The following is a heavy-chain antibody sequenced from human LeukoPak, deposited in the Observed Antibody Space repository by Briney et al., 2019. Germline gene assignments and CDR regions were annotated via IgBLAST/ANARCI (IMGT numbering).Heavy chain of an antibody. J-gene: IGHJ4*02. CDR3: ARDFSSDWYGTTDY. D-gene: IGHD6-13*01. CDR1: GFTFGNHA. Sequence: PGGSLRLSCTASGFTFGNHAVSWFRQAPGKWLEWVGFIRSKADGGTTAYAAAVSGRFTVSRDDSKSSVYLQMNSLKTDDTDVYYCARDFSSDWYGTTDYWGQGTLVTVSS. CDR2: IRSKADGGTT. V-gene: IGHV3-49*03.